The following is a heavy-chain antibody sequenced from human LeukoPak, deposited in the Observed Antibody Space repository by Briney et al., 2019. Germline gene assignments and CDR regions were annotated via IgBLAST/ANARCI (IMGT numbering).Heavy chain of an antibody. CDR2: IKNKIDGGTT. V-gene: IGHV3-15*01. Sequence: GGPLRLSCAGSGLTFSQDWMSWVRQVPGKGLEWLGLIKNKIDGGTTDYAVTVKGRFTISRDDSKNTLYLQMNSPKTGDTAVYYCSKYNPYDALDYWGQGTLVTVSS. D-gene: IGHD1-1*01. J-gene: IGHJ4*02. CDR1: GLTFSQDW. CDR3: SKYNPYDALDY.